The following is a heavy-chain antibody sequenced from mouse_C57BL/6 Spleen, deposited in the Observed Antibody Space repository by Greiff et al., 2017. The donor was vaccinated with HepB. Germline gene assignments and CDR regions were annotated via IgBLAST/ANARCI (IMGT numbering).Heavy chain of an antibody. CDR3: ARDLHYYGSSYDAMDY. CDR2: ISYDGSN. Sequence: EVKVEESGPGLVKPSQSLSLTCSVTGYSITSGYYWNWIRQFPGNKLEWMGYISYDGSNNYNPSLKNRISITRDTSKNQFFLKLNSVTTEDTATYYCARDLHYYGSSYDAMDYWGQGTSVTVSS. V-gene: IGHV3-6*01. CDR1: GYSITSGYY. D-gene: IGHD1-1*01. J-gene: IGHJ4*01.